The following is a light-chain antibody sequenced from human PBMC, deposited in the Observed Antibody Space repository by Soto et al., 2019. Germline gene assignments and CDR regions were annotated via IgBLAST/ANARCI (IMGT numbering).Light chain of an antibody. CDR1: SSDVGSYNL. CDR2: EVS. J-gene: IGLJ1*01. V-gene: IGLV2-23*02. CDR3: CSYAGSSTSYV. Sequence: QSVLTQPDSVSGSPGQSTTSSCTGASSDVGSYNLVSWYQQHPGKAPKLMIYEVSERPSGVSNRFSGSKSGNTASLTISGLQAEDEADYYCCSYAGSSTSYVFGTGT.